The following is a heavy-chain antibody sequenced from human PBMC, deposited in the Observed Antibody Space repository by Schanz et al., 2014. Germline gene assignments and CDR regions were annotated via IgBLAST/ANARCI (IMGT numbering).Heavy chain of an antibody. CDR3: ARVLGGDEGLDQ. CDR1: GFTFSSYA. CDR2: IKQDGSAK. D-gene: IGHD4-17*01. Sequence: VQLVESGGGVVQPGRSLRLSCAASGFTFSSYAMSWVRQAPGKGLEWVANIKQDGSAKNYVDSVKGRFTISRDNPKNSLCLQMNSLRAEDTALYYCARVLGGDEGLDQWGQGTLVTVSS. J-gene: IGHJ4*02. V-gene: IGHV3-7*01.